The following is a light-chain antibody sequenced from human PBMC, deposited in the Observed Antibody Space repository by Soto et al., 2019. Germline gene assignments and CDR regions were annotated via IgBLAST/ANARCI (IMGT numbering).Light chain of an antibody. Sequence: QTVVTQEPSFSVSPGGTVTLTCGLNSGSVSTNYYPSWYQQTPGQAPRTLIYNTNTRSSGVPDRFSGSILGNKAALTIAGAQADDESDYYCVQYMGGGSVVFGGGTKLTVL. CDR1: SGSVSTNYY. J-gene: IGLJ2*01. CDR3: VQYMGGGSVV. CDR2: NTN. V-gene: IGLV8-61*01.